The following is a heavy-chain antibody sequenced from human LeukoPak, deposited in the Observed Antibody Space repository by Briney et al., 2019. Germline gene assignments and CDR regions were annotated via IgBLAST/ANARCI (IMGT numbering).Heavy chain of an antibody. CDR3: ARDRSTSEFDY. J-gene: IGHJ4*02. CDR2: IYSGGST. D-gene: IGHD2-2*01. Sequence: PGGSLRLSCAASGFTVSSNYMSWVRQAPGKGLEWVSVIYSGGSTYYADSVKGRFTISRDNSKNTLYLQMNSLRAEDTAVYYCARDRSTSEFDYWGQGTLVTVSS. V-gene: IGHV3-66*01. CDR1: GFTVSSNY.